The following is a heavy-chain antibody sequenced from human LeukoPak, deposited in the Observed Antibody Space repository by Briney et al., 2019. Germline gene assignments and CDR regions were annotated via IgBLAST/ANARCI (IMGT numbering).Heavy chain of an antibody. D-gene: IGHD5-18*01. CDR2: IYYSGST. J-gene: IGHJ4*02. CDR1: GGSISSYY. Sequence: SETLSLTCAVSGGSISSYYWSWIRQPPGKGLEWIGYIYYSGSTNYNPSLKSRLTISADTSKNQFSLKLSSVTAADTAVYFCARHEGYSYAFAYWGQGTLVTVSS. CDR3: ARHEGYSYAFAY. V-gene: IGHV4-59*08.